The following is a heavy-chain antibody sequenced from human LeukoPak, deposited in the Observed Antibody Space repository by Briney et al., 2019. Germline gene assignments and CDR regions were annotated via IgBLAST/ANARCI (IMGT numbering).Heavy chain of an antibody. J-gene: IGHJ4*02. CDR1: GGSVTSSGYS. CDR3: ARGLSYYDILTGRHFDY. V-gene: IGHV4-30-2*06. CDR2: VYHSGST. Sequence: PSQTLSLTCAVSGGSVTSSGYSWHWIRQSLGTGLEWIGYVYHSGSTNYNPSLKSRVTISVDTSKNQFSLKLSSVTAADTAVYYCARGLSYYDILTGRHFDYWDQGTLVTVSS. D-gene: IGHD3-9*01.